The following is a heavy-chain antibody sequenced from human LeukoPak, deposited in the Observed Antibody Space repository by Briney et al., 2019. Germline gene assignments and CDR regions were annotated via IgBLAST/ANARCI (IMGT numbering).Heavy chain of an antibody. J-gene: IGHJ6*02. Sequence: ASVKVSCKASGYTFTRFYIHWVRQAPGQGLEWMGIINSSGGSTNYAQRPQGRVTMTRDTSTSTVNMELSSLRSEDTAVYYCARDPYDASGDYVERYGMDVWGQGTTVTVS. CDR1: GYTFTRFY. CDR3: ARDPYDASGDYVERYGMDV. V-gene: IGHV1-46*01. CDR2: INSSGGST. D-gene: IGHD3-22*01.